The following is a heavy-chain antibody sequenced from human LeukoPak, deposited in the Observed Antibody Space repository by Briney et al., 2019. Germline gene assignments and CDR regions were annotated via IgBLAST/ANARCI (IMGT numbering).Heavy chain of an antibody. J-gene: IGHJ3*02. Sequence: SSETLSLTCTVPGGSISSGPYYWSWIRQPAGKGLEWIGRIYSSGRTNYNPSLKSRVTISLDTSKNQISLKVSSVTAADTAMYYCARDHVRFIRRRNNVFDIWGQGTMVTVSS. V-gene: IGHV4-61*02. CDR2: IYSSGRT. D-gene: IGHD1-14*01. CDR3: ARDHVRFIRRRNNVFDI. CDR1: GGSISSGPYY.